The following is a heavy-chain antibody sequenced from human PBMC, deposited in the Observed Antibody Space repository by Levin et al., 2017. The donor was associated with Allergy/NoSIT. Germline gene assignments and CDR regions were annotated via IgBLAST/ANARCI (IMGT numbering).Heavy chain of an antibody. D-gene: IGHD5-18*01. CDR1: GFTFSDYH. CDR3: ARDTAMVTYYYGMDV. J-gene: IGHJ6*02. CDR2: ITTSGSTI. V-gene: IGHV3-11*01. Sequence: KPGGSLRLSCAASGFTFSDYHMNWIRQAPGKGLEWVSYITTSGSTIYYADSVKGRFTISRDDAKNSLYLQMNSLRVEDTALYYCARDTAMVTYYYGMDVWGQGTTVTVSS.